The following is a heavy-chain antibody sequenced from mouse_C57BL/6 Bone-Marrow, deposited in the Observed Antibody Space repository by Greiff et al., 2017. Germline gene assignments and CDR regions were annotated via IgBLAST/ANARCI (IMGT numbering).Heavy chain of an antibody. V-gene: IGHV1-74*01. Sequence: VKQRPGQGLEWIGRIHPSDSDTNYNQKFKGKATLTVDESSSTAYMQLSSLTSEDSAVYYCAIPSWFAYWGQGTLVTVSA. CDR3: AIPSWFAY. CDR2: IHPSDSDT. J-gene: IGHJ3*01.